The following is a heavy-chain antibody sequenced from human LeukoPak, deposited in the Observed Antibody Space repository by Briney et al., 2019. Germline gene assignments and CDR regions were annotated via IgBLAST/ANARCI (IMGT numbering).Heavy chain of an antibody. V-gene: IGHV4-59*08. D-gene: IGHD5-18*01. Sequence: SETLSLTCTVSGGSISSYYWSWIRQPPGKGLEWIGYIYYSGSTNYNPSLKSRVTISVDTSKNQFSLKLSSVTAADTAVYYCARHGVDTARLGAFEIWGQGTLVTVSS. CDR3: ARHGVDTARLGAFEI. J-gene: IGHJ3*02. CDR1: GGSISSYY. CDR2: IYYSGST.